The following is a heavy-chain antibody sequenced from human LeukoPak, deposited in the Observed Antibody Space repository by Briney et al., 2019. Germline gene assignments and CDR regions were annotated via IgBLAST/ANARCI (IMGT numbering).Heavy chain of an antibody. CDR2: IYTSGRT. CDR3: ARMGLNPLGYPTYFDY. D-gene: IGHD3-16*02. V-gene: IGHV4-4*07. J-gene: IGHJ4*02. CDR1: GGSISSYY. Sequence: SETLSLTCTVSGGSISSYYWSWIRQPAGKGLEWIGRIYTSGRTNYNPSLKIRATMSVDTSKNQFSLKLSSVTAADTAVYYCARMGLNPLGYPTYFDYWGQGTLVTVSS.